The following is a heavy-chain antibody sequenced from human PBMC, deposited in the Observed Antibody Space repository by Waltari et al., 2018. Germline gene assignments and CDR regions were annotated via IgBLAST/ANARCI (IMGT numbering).Heavy chain of an antibody. D-gene: IGHD2-2*01. Sequence: EVQLVESGGGLVQPGGSLRLSCAASGFTFSSYAMSWVRQAPGKGLEWVSAIGGSGGSTYYADSVKGRFTISRDNSKNTLYLQMNSLRAEDTAVYYCAKDGRSTVPGVILWYFDLWGRGTLVTVSS. CDR2: IGGSGGST. CDR1: GFTFSSYA. V-gene: IGHV3-23*04. J-gene: IGHJ2*01. CDR3: AKDGRSTVPGVILWYFDL.